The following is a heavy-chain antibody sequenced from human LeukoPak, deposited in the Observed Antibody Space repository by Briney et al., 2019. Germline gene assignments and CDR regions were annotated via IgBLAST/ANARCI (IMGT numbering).Heavy chain of an antibody. CDR1: GGTFSSYA. D-gene: IGHD3-22*01. J-gene: IGHJ4*02. V-gene: IGHV1-69*13. Sequence: SVKVSCKASGGTFSSYAISWVRQAPGQGLEWMGGIIPIFGTANYAQKFQGRVTITADESTSTAYMELSSLRSEDTAVYYCANGYYSDGSGYSPADYWGQGTRVTVSS. CDR2: IIPIFGTA. CDR3: ANGYYSDGSGYSPADY.